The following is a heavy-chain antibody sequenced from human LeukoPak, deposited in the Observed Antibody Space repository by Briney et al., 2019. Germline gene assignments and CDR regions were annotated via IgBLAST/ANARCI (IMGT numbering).Heavy chain of an antibody. CDR2: INPRGGI. V-gene: IGHV4-34*01. CDR3: AREQALPGVTISGVVVMGYFDN. Sequence: XETLSLTCGVYGGSFSGYSWSWIRQSPGKGLEWIGDINPRGGINFNPSLKSRVLISLDTSRTQFSLRLDSVTAADTAVYYCAREQALPGVTISGVVVMGYFDNWGQGSLVIVSS. CDR1: GGSFSGYS. D-gene: IGHD3-3*01. J-gene: IGHJ4*02.